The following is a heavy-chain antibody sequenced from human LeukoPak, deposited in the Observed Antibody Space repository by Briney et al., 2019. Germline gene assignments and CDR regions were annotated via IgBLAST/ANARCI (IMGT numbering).Heavy chain of an antibody. J-gene: IGHJ4*02. V-gene: IGHV3-7*01. CDR2: INQGGSDK. CDR3: ARDQSLPFGGQDY. D-gene: IGHD3-10*01. CDR1: GFTFSTYW. Sequence: GGSLRLSCAASGFTFSTYWMSWVRQAPGKGLEWVANINQGGSDKYYVDSVKGRFTMSRDNANNSLYLQMNSLRADDTGVYYCARDQSLPFGGQDYWGPGTLVTVSS.